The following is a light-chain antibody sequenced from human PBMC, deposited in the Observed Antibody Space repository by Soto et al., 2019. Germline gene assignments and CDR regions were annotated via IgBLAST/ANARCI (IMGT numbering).Light chain of an antibody. J-gene: IGKJ3*01. CDR3: QQYRSSPPEFT. CDR2: GAS. CDR1: QSISSNY. V-gene: IGKV3-20*01. Sequence: EIVLTQSPGTLSLSPGERATLSCRASQSISSNYLAWYQQRPCQAPRLLIFGASYRATGIPDRFSGSGSGTDFTLTISRLEPEDFAVYYCQQYRSSPPEFTFGPGTRVESK.